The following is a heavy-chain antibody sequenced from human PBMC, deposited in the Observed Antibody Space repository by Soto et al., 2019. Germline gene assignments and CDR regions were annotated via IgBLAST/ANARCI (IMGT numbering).Heavy chain of an antibody. CDR2: ISYDGSNK. V-gene: IGHV3-30*18. Sequence: PGGSLSLSFSASGFSFSSYGMHWVRQAPGKGLEWVAVISYDGSNKYFADSVKGRFTISRDNSKNTLYLQMDSLRAEDTAVYYCAKRSLVAPTAFDYWGQGTLVTVSS. D-gene: IGHD5-12*01. J-gene: IGHJ4*02. CDR1: GFSFSSYG. CDR3: AKRSLVAPTAFDY.